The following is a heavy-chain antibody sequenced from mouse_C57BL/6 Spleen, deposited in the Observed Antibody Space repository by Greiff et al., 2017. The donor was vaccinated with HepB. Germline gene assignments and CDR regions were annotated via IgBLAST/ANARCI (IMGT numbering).Heavy chain of an antibody. CDR1: GFNIKNTY. J-gene: IGHJ3*01. CDR2: IDPANGNT. D-gene: IGHD1-1*01. V-gene: IGHV14-3*01. Sequence: VQLQQSVAELVRPGASVKLSCTASGFNIKNTYMHWVKQRPEQGLEWIGRIDPANGNTKYAPKFQGKATITADTSSNTAYLQLSSLTSEDTAIYYCASPRNYYGSSYWFAYWGQGTLVTVSA. CDR3: ASPRNYYGSSYWFAY.